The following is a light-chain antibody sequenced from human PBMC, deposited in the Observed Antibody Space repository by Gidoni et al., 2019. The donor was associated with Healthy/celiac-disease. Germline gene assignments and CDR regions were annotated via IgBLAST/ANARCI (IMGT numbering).Light chain of an antibody. CDR3: QQRSNWPPIT. CDR1: QSVSSY. J-gene: IGKJ4*01. Sequence: EIVLTQSPATLSLSPGARATLSCSASQSVSSYLAWYQQKPGQAPRLLIYDASNRATGIPARFSGSGSGTDFTLTISSLEPEDFAVYYCQQRSNWPPITFGGGTKVEIK. CDR2: DAS. V-gene: IGKV3-11*01.